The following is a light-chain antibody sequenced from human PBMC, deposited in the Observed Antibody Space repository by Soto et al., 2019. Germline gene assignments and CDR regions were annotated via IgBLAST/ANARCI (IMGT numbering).Light chain of an antibody. V-gene: IGKV3-20*01. Sequence: EIVLTQSPGTLSLSPGERATLSCRASQSVSSSYLAWYQQKPGQAPRLLIYGASSRATGIPDRFSGSGSGTDFTLTISRLEPEDFPVYYCHQYGSSPLTFGGGTKVEIK. CDR1: QSVSSSY. CDR2: GAS. CDR3: HQYGSSPLT. J-gene: IGKJ4*01.